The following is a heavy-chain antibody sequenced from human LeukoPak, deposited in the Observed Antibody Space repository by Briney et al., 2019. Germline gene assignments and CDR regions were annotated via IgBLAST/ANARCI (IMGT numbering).Heavy chain of an antibody. J-gene: IGHJ5*02. V-gene: IGHV4-34*01. CDR3: ARGRIAGWP. D-gene: IGHD6-13*01. CDR1: GGSFSGCY. Sequence: ASETLSLTCAVYGGSFSGCYWSWIRQPPGKGLEWIGEINHSGSTNYNPSLKSRVTMSVDTSKNQFSLKLSSVTAADTAVYYCARGRIAGWPWGQGTLVTVSS. CDR2: INHSGST.